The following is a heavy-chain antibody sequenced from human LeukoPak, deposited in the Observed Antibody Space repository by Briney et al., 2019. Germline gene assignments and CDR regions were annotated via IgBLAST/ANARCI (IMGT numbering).Heavy chain of an antibody. V-gene: IGHV4-61*02. CDR3: GRTASYYYYYMDV. Sequence: SETLSLTCTVSGGSISSGSYYWSWIRQPAGKGLEWIGRIYTSGSTNYNPSLKSRVTISVDTSKNQFSLKLSSVTAADTAVYYWGRTASYYYYYMDVWGKGTTVTISS. CDR1: GGSISSGSYY. J-gene: IGHJ6*03. CDR2: IYTSGST.